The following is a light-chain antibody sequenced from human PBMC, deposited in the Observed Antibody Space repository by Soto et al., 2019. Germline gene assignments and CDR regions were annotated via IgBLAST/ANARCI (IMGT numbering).Light chain of an antibody. CDR2: EVN. V-gene: IGLV2-14*01. J-gene: IGLJ1*01. Sequence: QSALAQPASLSWSPGQSITISCTVTSSDVGDYNYVSWYQQHPGKAPKLMIYEVNNRPSGVSNRFSGSKSGNTASLTISGLQAEDEADYYCSSYTSSFTLVFGTGTKVTVL. CDR3: SSYTSSFTLV. CDR1: SSDVGDYNY.